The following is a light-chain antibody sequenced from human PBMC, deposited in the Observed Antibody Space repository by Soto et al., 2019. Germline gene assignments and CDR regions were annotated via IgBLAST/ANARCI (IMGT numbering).Light chain of an antibody. J-gene: IGKJ3*01. V-gene: IGKV3-11*01. CDR1: QSVSSY. CDR3: QQRSNWPRV. Sequence: EIVLTQSPATLSLSPGERATLSCRASQSVSSYLAWYQQKPGQAPRLLIYDASNRATGIPARFSGSGSGTDFTLTISSLEPEDSAFYYCQQRSNWPRVFGPGTKVDIK. CDR2: DAS.